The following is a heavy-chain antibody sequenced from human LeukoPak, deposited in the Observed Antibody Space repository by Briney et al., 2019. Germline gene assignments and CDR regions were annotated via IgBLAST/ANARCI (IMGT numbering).Heavy chain of an antibody. CDR2: IIPIFGTA. V-gene: IGHV1-69*13. CDR3: TREIDRDDYNRFFDY. D-gene: IGHD5-24*01. CDR1: GGTFSSYA. Sequence: ASVKVSCKASGGTFSSYAISWVRQAPGQGLEWMGGIIPIFGTANYAQKFQGRVTITADESTSTAYMELSSLRFEDTAVYYCTREIDRDDYNRFFDYWGQGTLVTVSS. J-gene: IGHJ4*02.